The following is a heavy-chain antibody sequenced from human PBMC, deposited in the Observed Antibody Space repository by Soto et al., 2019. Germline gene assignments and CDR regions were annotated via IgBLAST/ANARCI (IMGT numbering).Heavy chain of an antibody. CDR1: GFTSSSYA. Sequence: GGSLRLCCAASGFTSSSYAMSWVRQAPGKGLEWVSAISGSGGSTYYADSVKGRFTISRDNSKNTLYLQMNSLRAEDTAVYYCAKDGPPGYCSSTSCTPRSYYYYGMDVWGQGTTVTVSS. CDR2: ISGSGGST. V-gene: IGHV3-23*01. CDR3: AKDGPPGYCSSTSCTPRSYYYYGMDV. D-gene: IGHD2-2*01. J-gene: IGHJ6*02.